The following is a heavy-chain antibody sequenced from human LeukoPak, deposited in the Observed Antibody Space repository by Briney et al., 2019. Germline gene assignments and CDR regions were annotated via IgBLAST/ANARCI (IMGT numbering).Heavy chain of an antibody. CDR1: GFSFSNHG. CDR3: ARGSCSGGSCPYDF. CDR2: VTYDGNHK. V-gene: IGHV3-33*05. D-gene: IGHD2-15*01. Sequence: GGSLRLSCAASGFSFSNHGMNWVRQAPGKGLEWVAVVTYDGNHKDYADSVKGRFTISRDNSKNTLYLQMNSLRAEDTAVFYCARGSCSGGSCPYDFWGQGTLVTVSS. J-gene: IGHJ4*02.